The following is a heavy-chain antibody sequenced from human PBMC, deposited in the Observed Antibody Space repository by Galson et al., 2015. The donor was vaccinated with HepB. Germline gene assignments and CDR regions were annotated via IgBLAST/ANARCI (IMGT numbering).Heavy chain of an antibody. V-gene: IGHV3-23*01. J-gene: IGHJ4*02. CDR3: AKDATAYCGGDCYSFDY. CDR1: GFTFSSYA. CDR2: ISGSGGST. D-gene: IGHD2-21*02. Sequence: SLRLSCAASGFTFSSYAMSWVRQAPGKGLEWVSAISGSGGSTYYADSVKGRFTISRDNSKNTLYLQMNSLRAEDTAVYYCAKDATAYCGGDCYSFDYWGQGTLVTVSS.